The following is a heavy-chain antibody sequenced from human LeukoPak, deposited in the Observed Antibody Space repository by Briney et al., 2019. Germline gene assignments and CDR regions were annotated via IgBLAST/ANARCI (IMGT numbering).Heavy chain of an antibody. CDR3: ARGDSDFWSGSGDK. CDR2: IYSGGST. V-gene: IGHV3-53*01. J-gene: IGHJ4*02. CDR1: GFTVSSNY. Sequence: GGSLRLSCAASGFTVSSNYMSWVRQAPGKGLEWVSVIYSGGSTYYADSVKRRFTISGDNSKNTLYLQMNSLRAEDTAVYYCARGDSDFWSGSGDKWGQGTLVTVSS. D-gene: IGHD3-3*01.